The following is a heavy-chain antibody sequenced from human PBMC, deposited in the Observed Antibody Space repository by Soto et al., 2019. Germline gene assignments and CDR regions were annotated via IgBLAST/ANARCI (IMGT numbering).Heavy chain of an antibody. Sequence: SLTCTVSGGSISRYYWSWIRQPPGKGLEWIGYIYYGGSTNYNPSLKSRVTISVDTSKNQFSLKLSSVTAADTAVYYCARDLGYCTSGLCYGMAVWGQRTTVIVSS. D-gene: IGHD2-8*01. CDR3: ARDLGYCTSGLCYGMAV. CDR1: GGSISRYY. J-gene: IGHJ6*02. CDR2: IYYGGST. V-gene: IGHV4-59*01.